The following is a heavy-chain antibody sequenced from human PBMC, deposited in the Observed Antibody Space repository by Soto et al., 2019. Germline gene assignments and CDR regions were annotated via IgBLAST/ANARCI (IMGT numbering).Heavy chain of an antibody. V-gene: IGHV3-30*04. CDR1: GFTFTSSA. CDR2: ISYDGGNK. Sequence: SCKASGFTFTSSAVQWVRQAPGKGLEWVAVISYDGGNKYYADSVKGRFTTSRDDPKNTLYLQMSSLTTEDTAVYYCAKDRWARDSIDVWGQGTTVTVSS. J-gene: IGHJ6*02. CDR3: AKDRWARDSIDV.